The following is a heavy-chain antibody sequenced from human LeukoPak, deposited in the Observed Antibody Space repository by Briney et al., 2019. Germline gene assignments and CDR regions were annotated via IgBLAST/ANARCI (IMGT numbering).Heavy chain of an antibody. CDR1: GGSFSGYY. D-gene: IGHD3-10*01. CDR2: INHSGST. V-gene: IGHV4-34*01. CDR3: ASKKGYYYGSGSYSIRFDP. J-gene: IGHJ5*02. Sequence: SETLSLTCAVYGGSFSGYYWSWIRQPPGKGLEWIGEINHSGSTNYNPSLKSRVTISVDTSKNQFSLKLSSVTAADTAVYYCASKKGYYYGSGSYSIRFDPWGQGTLVTVSS.